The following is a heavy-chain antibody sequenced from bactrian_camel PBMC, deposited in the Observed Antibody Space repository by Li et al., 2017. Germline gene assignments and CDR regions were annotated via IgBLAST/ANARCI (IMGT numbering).Heavy chain of an antibody. Sequence: VQLVESGGGSVQPGGSLRLSCGASGHTYSSNCMGWFRQAPGKERDGVAVMSLSVNTYYADSVKGRFTISRDNAKSTLYLQMDNLQPEDTAIYYCAFAPGFTLWRGFLDADVHKFWGRGTQVTVS. CDR3: AFAPGFTLWRGFLDADVHKF. CDR2: MSLSVNT. V-gene: IGHV3S67*01. D-gene: IGHD4*01. J-gene: IGHJ4*01. CDR1: GHTYSSNC.